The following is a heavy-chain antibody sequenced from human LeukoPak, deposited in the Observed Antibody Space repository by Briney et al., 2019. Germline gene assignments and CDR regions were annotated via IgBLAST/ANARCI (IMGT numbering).Heavy chain of an antibody. CDR2: ISSSGSTI. CDR3: ARDHSGDDSSGYWGKIDY. CDR1: GFTFSSYE. J-gene: IGHJ4*02. V-gene: IGHV3-48*03. Sequence: GGSLRLSCAASGFTFSSYEMNWVRQAPGKGLEWVSYISSSGSTIYYADSLKGRFTIFRDNAKNSLYLQINSLRADDTAVYYCARDHSGDDSSGYWGKIDYWGQGTLVTVSS. D-gene: IGHD3-22*01.